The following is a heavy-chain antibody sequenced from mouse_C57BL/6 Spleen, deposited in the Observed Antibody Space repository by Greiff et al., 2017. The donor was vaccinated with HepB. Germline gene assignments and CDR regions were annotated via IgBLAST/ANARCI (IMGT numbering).Heavy chain of an antibody. D-gene: IGHD1-1*01. CDR2: IHPNSGST. J-gene: IGHJ2*01. CDR3: ARRGLRSYFDY. V-gene: IGHV1-64*01. CDR1: GYTFTSYW. Sequence: QVQLQQPGAELVKPGASVKLSCKASGYTFTSYWMHWVKQRPGQGLEWIGMIHPNSGSTNYNEKFKSKATLTVDKSSSTAYMQLSSLTSEDSAVYYCARRGLRSYFDYWGQGTTLTVSS.